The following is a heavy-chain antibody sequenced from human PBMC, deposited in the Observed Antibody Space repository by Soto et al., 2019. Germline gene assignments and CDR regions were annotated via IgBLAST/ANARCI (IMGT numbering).Heavy chain of an antibody. Sequence: ESGPTLVNPTQTLTLTCTFSGFSLSTSGVTVGWIRQPPGKALEWLALIYWDDDKRSSPSLKNRLTITKDTSKNQVVLTITNMEPVDTATYYCAHSQSFDIVVVPAAIHPGEVYFDYRGQRTPVTVSS. V-gene: IGHV2-5*02. CDR3: AHSQSFDIVVVPAAIHPGEVYFDY. D-gene: IGHD2-2*01. J-gene: IGHJ4*02. CDR2: IYWDDDK. CDR1: GFSLSTSGVT.